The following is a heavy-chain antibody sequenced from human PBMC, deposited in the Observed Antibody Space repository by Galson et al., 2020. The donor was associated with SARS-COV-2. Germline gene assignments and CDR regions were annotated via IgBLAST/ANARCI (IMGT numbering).Heavy chain of an antibody. Sequence: SETLSLTCAVYGGSFSGYYWSWIRQPPGKGLEWIGEINHSGSTNYNPSLKSRVTISVDTSKNQFSLKLSSVTAADTAVYYCARVKPRVVLLWSGGAFDIWGQGTMVTVSS. J-gene: IGHJ3*02. CDR1: GGSFSGYY. CDR3: ARVKPRVVLLWSGGAFDI. V-gene: IGHV4-34*01. CDR2: INHSGST. D-gene: IGHD3-10*01.